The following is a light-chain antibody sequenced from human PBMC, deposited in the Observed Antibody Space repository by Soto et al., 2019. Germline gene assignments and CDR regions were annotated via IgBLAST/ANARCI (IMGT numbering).Light chain of an antibody. CDR2: DVS. CDR3: SSHTSGGLLV. CDR1: ISDVGAYNF. V-gene: IGLV2-14*01. Sequence: QSALTQPASVSGSPGQSITISCTGSISDVGAYNFVSWYQQHPGRVPKLMIYDVSSRPSGVSSRFSASKSGNTASLTISGLQAEDEADYYCSSHTSGGLLVFGGGTKLTVL. J-gene: IGLJ2*01.